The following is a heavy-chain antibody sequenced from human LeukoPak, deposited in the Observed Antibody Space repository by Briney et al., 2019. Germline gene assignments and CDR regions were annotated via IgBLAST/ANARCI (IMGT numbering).Heavy chain of an antibody. D-gene: IGHD3-9*01. J-gene: IGHJ4*02. V-gene: IGHV4-39*01. Sequence: SETLSLTCTVSGGSISSSSYYWGWIRQPQGKGLEWIVSIYYSGSTYYNPSPTSPFPISVDTSKNQFSLKLSSVTAADTAVYYCALLRYFDLLLYLDYWGQGTLVTVSS. CDR1: GGSISSSSYY. CDR2: IYYSGST. CDR3: ALLRYFDLLLYLDY.